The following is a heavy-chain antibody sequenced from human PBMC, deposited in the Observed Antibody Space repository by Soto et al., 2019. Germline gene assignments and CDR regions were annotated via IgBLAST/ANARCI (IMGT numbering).Heavy chain of an antibody. D-gene: IGHD6-19*01. CDR2: ISYDGSSK. V-gene: IGHV3-30-3*01. J-gene: IGHJ4*02. Sequence: QVQLVESGGGVVQPGRSLRLSCAVSGFTFNDYAVHWVRQAPGKGLEWVAVISYDGSSKYYADSVRGRFTISSDNSKSTLYLQMNILRVEDTAVYYCARDLQTYSSGWYADYWGQGTLVTVSS. CDR1: GFTFNDYA. CDR3: ARDLQTYSSGWYADY.